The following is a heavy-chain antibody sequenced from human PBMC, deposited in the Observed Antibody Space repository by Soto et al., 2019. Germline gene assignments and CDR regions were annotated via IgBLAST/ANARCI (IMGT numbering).Heavy chain of an antibody. Sequence: PSQTLSLTCAISGDSVSGNSAAWNWIRQSPSRGLEWLGRTYYRSKWYNDYAVSVKSRITVTPDTSKNQFSLHLNSVTPEDTAVYYCARDFTYYESTDSYFDYWGQGTMVTVSS. D-gene: IGHD3-16*01. CDR2: TYYRSKWYN. J-gene: IGHJ4*02. V-gene: IGHV6-1*01. CDR3: ARDFTYYESTDSYFDY. CDR1: GDSVSGNSAA.